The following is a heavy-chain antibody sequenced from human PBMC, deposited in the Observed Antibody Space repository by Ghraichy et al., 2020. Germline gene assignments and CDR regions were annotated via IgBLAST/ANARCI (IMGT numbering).Heavy chain of an antibody. CDR3: AKDGSGSGWPEADY. V-gene: IGHV3-23*01. CDR2: IGGSDGST. D-gene: IGHD6-19*01. Sequence: LSLTCAASGFAFGYYAMSWVRQAPGKGLEWVSSIGGSDGSTYYAESVKGRFTISRHTSKNTLCLQMNSLKAEDTAVYYCAKDGSGSGWPEADYWGQGTLVTVSS. CDR1: GFAFGYYA. J-gene: IGHJ4*02.